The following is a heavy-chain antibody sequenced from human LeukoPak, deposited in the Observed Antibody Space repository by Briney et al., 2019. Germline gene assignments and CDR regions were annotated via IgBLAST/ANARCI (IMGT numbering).Heavy chain of an antibody. V-gene: IGHV4-59*01. CDR1: GASISSYY. CDR3: ARVDMVGASEFDY. D-gene: IGHD1-26*01. J-gene: IGHJ4*02. Sequence: PSETLSLTCAVSGASISSYYWSWIRQPPGKGLEWVGYIYYSGSTNYNPSLKSRVTISVDTSKNQFSLKLSSVTAADTAVYYCARVDMVGASEFDYWGQGTLVTVSS. CDR2: IYYSGST.